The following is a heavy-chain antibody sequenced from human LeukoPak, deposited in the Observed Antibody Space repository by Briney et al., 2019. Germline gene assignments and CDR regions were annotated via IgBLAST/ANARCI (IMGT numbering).Heavy chain of an antibody. J-gene: IGHJ4*02. CDR1: GFTFSSYA. V-gene: IGHV3-64D*09. Sequence: PGGSLRLSCSASGFTFSSYAMLWVRQAPGKGLECVSAISSGGSTHYADSVKGRFTISRDDSENTLYLQMTSLRTEDTAVYYCAKNWNCDYWGQGTLVTVSS. D-gene: IGHD1-1*01. CDR3: AKNWNCDY. CDR2: ISSGGST.